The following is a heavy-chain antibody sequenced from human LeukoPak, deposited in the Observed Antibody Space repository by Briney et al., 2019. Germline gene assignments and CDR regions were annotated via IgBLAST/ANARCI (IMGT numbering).Heavy chain of an antibody. CDR1: GFTFSSYA. J-gene: IGHJ5*02. D-gene: IGHD6-19*01. Sequence: PGGSLRLSCAASGFTFSSYAMTWVRQAPGKGLEWVSGINWNGGSTGYADSVKGRFTISRDNAKNSLYLQMNSLRAEDTALYHCARDARRGIAVAGTIRGGPISWFDPWGQGTLVTVSS. V-gene: IGHV3-20*01. CDR2: INWNGGST. CDR3: ARDARRGIAVAGTIRGGPISWFDP.